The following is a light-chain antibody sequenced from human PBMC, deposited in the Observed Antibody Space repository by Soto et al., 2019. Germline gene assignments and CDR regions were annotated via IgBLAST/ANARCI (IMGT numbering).Light chain of an antibody. CDR2: DAS. Sequence: DIQMTQSPSSLSASVGDRVTITCQASQDISNYLTWYQQKPGKAPKLLLYDASNLETWVPSRFSGSGSGTDFTFTISSLQPEDIATYYCQQYDNLLTFGPGTKWDIK. J-gene: IGKJ3*01. CDR3: QQYDNLLT. V-gene: IGKV1-33*01. CDR1: QDISNY.